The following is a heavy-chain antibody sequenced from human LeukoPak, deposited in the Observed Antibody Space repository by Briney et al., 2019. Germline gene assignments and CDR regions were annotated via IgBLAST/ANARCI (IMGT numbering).Heavy chain of an antibody. CDR2: ISSSGSII. CDR1: GFTFSSYE. D-gene: IGHD1-7*01. J-gene: IGHJ6*02. Sequence: GGSLRLSCAASGFTFSSYEMNWVRHAPGKGREWDSYISSSGSIIYYADSVKGRFTISRDNAKISLYLQMNSLRAEDTAVYYCARVGITGTTNYGMDVWGQGTTVTVSS. V-gene: IGHV3-48*03. CDR3: ARVGITGTTNYGMDV.